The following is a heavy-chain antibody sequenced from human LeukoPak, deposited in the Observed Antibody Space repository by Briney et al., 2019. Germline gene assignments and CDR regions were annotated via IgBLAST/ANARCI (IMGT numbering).Heavy chain of an antibody. CDR2: ISSSSSYI. CDR1: GFTFSSYG. J-gene: IGHJ4*02. V-gene: IGHV3-21*01. Sequence: GGSLRLSCAASGFTFSSYGMHWVRQAPGKGLEWVSSISSSSSYIYYVDSVKGRFTISRDNAKNSLYLQMNSLRAEDTAVYYCARVVAVAGTDYWGQGTLVTVSS. D-gene: IGHD6-19*01. CDR3: ARVVAVAGTDY.